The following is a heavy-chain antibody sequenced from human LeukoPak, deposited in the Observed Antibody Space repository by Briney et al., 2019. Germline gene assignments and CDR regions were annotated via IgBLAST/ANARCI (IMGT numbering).Heavy chain of an antibody. CDR1: GFTFSNYG. Sequence: QPGGSLRLSCAASGFTFSNYGMHWVRQAPGKGLEWVAVTWYDGSNKYYADSVKGRFTISRDNSKNTLYLQMNSLRAEDTAVYYCAREYYYGSGSYYNGYWGQGTLVTVSS. V-gene: IGHV3-33*01. CDR2: TWYDGSNK. D-gene: IGHD3-10*01. CDR3: AREYYYGSGSYYNGY. J-gene: IGHJ4*02.